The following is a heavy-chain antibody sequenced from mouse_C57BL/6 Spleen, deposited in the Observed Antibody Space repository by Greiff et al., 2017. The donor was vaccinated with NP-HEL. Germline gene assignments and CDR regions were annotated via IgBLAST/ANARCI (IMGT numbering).Heavy chain of an antibody. J-gene: IGHJ3*01. CDR2: IDPANGNT. CDR1: GFNIKNTY. V-gene: IGHV14-3*01. CDR3: ALGDYYGSSPVAY. Sequence: VQLQQSVAELVRPGASVKLSCTASGFNIKNTYMHWVKQRPEQGLEWIGRIDPANGNTKYAPKFQGKATITADTSSNTAYLQLSSLTSEDTAIYYCALGDYYGSSPVAYWGQGTLVTVSA. D-gene: IGHD1-1*01.